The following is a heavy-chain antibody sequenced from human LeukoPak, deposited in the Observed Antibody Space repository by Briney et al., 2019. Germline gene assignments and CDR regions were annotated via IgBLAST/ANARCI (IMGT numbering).Heavy chain of an antibody. CDR3: ARHGTYYDFWSAHYYYYMDV. CDR1: GGSISSYY. J-gene: IGHJ6*03. D-gene: IGHD3-3*01. V-gene: IGHV4-4*09. Sequence: PSETLSLTCTVSGGSISSYYRSWIRQPPGKGLEWIGYIYTSGSTNCNPSLKSRFTISVDTSKNQFSLKLSSVTAADTAVYYCARHGTYYDFWSAHYYYYMDVWGKGTTVTVSS. CDR2: IYTSGST.